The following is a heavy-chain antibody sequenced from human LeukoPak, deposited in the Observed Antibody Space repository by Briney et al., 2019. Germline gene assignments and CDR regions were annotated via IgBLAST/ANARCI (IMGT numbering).Heavy chain of an antibody. J-gene: IGHJ6*03. CDR3: ARGRDHWGYYYYMDV. CDR1: GGSISSYY. CDR2: IYYSGST. Sequence: PSDTLSLTCTVSGGSISSYYWSWIRQPPGKGLEWIGYIYYSGSTNHNPSLKSRVTISVDTSKNQFSLKLSSVTAADTAVYYCARGRDHWGYYYYMDVWGKGTTVTVSS. V-gene: IGHV4-59*07. D-gene: IGHD3-16*01.